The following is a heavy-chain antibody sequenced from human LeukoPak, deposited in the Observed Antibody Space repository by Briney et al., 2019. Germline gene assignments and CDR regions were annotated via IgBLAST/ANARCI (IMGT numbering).Heavy chain of an antibody. J-gene: IGHJ4*02. V-gene: IGHV3-21*01. CDR2: SSSSSSYK. Sequence: GGSLRLSCAASGFIFSRYSMNWVRQAPGKGLEWVSASSSSSSYKYYADSVKGRFTISRDNAKNSLYLQMNSLRAEDTAVYYCARAKYDILTGYSQTHFDYWGQGTLVTVSS. D-gene: IGHD3-9*01. CDR3: ARAKYDILTGYSQTHFDY. CDR1: GFIFSRYS.